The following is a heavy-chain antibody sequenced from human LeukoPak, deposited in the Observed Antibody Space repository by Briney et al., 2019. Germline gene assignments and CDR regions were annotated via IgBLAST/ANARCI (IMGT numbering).Heavy chain of an antibody. CDR2: ITSSSSYI. D-gene: IGHD1-26*01. J-gene: IGHJ6*03. CDR1: GFTFNTYN. Sequence: GESLRLSCVASGFTFNTYNMNWVRQAPGKGLEWVASITSSSSYIYYADSVKGRFTISRDNAKSSLYLQMNSLRDEDTAVYYCARDPYSGNYGDYYYYYMDVWGKGTTVTISS. V-gene: IGHV3-21*01. CDR3: ARDPYSGNYGDYYYYYMDV.